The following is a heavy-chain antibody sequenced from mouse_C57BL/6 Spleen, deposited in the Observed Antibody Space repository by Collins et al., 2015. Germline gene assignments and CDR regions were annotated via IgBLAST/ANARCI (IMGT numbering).Heavy chain of an antibody. Sequence: QVQLQQSGAELVRPGASVTLSCKASGYTFTDYEMHWVKQTPVHGLEWIGAIDPETGGTVYNQKFKGKAILTADKSSSTAYMELRSLTSEDSAVYYCTRRHYYGSSPWYFDVWGTGTTVTVSS. J-gene: IGHJ1*03. V-gene: IGHV1-15*01. CDR1: GYTFTDYE. D-gene: IGHD1-1*01. CDR2: IDPETGGT. CDR3: TRRHYYGSSPWYFDV.